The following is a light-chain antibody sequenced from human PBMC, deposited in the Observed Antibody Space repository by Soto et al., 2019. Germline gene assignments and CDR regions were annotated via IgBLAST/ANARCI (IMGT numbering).Light chain of an antibody. CDR1: QSISNW. V-gene: IGKV1-5*03. J-gene: IGKJ4*01. Sequence: DIQMTQSPSTLSASVGDRVTITCRASQSISNWLAWYQQKPGKAPKLLIYRASALERGVPSRFTGSGSGTEFTLTISSLQPDDFAIYFCQQLNTYPVTFGGGTKVDIK. CDR3: QQLNTYPVT. CDR2: RAS.